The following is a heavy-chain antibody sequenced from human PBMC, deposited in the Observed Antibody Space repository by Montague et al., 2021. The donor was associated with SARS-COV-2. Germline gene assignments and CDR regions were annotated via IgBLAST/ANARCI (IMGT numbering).Heavy chain of an antibody. CDR3: ARHGAISPGHFLGAMDV. CDR2: VYDNGAT. J-gene: IGHJ6*02. V-gene: IGHV4-59*08. Sequence: SETLSLTCTVSGGSITNYYWSWVRQPPGKGLEWIGYVYDNGATKYSTSLESRVTISLATSRNQFSLKLGSVTATDTAVYFCARHGAISPGHFLGAMDVWGQGTTVTVPS. CDR1: GGSITNYY. D-gene: IGHD3-3*01.